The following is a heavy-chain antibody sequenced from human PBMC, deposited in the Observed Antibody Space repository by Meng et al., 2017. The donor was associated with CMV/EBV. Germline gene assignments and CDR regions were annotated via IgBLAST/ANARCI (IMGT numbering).Heavy chain of an antibody. V-gene: IGHV1-2*02. CDR3: ARVQVRGEMATPAGY. D-gene: IGHD5-24*01. CDR1: GYTFTGYY. Sequence: QVQLVQSGAEVKKPGVSVKVSCKASGYTFTGYYMHWVRQAPGQGLEWMGWINPNSGGTNYAQKFQGRVTMTRDTSISTAYMELSRLRSDDTAVYYCARVQVRGEMATPAGYWGQGTLVTVSS. J-gene: IGHJ4*02. CDR2: INPNSGGT.